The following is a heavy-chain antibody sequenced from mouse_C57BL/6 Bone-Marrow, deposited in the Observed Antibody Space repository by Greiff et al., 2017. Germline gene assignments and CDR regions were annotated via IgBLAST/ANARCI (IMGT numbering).Heavy chain of an antibody. CDR3: ARVYGRSWFAY. J-gene: IGHJ3*01. V-gene: IGHV7-3*01. CDR1: GFTFTDYY. CDR2: IRNKANGYTT. D-gene: IGHD1-1*01. Sequence: EVKLMESGGGLVQPGGSLSLSCAASGFTFTDYYMSWVRQPPGKALEWLGFIRNKANGYTTEYSASVKGRFTISRDNSQSILYLQMNALRAEDSATYYCARVYGRSWFAYWGQGTLVTVSA.